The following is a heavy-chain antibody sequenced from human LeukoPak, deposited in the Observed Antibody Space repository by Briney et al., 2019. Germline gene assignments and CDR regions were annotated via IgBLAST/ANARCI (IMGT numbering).Heavy chain of an antibody. D-gene: IGHD3-10*01. V-gene: IGHV4-38-2*01. CDR3: ASSNPSFGELLAPFDY. Sequence: PSETLSLTCAVSGYSISSGYYWGWIRQPPGKGLEWIGSIYHSGSTYYNPSLKSRVTISVDTSKNQFSLKLSSVTAADTAVYYCASSNPSFGELLAPFDYWGQGTLVTVSS. J-gene: IGHJ4*02. CDR1: GYSISSGYY. CDR2: IYHSGST.